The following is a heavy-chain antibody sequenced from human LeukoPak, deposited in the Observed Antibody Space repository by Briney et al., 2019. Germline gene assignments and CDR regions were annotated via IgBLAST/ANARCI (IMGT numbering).Heavy chain of an antibody. CDR1: GFTFSSYW. Sequence: GGSLRLSCAAYGFTFSSYWMSWVRQAPGKGLEWVANIKQDGSEKYYVDSVKGRFTISRDNAKNSLYLQMNSLRAEDTAVYYCARDSSGFDYWGQGTLVTVSS. CDR2: IKQDGSEK. D-gene: IGHD3-22*01. CDR3: ARDSSGFDY. V-gene: IGHV3-7*01. J-gene: IGHJ4*02.